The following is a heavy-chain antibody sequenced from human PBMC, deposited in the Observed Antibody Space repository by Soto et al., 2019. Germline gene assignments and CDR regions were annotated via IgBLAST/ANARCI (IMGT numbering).Heavy chain of an antibody. CDR1: GFTFSSYA. D-gene: IGHD6-6*01. CDR3: ARDYFLNGHGRQLVPSDY. J-gene: IGHJ4*02. CDR2: ISYDGSNK. Sequence: LRLSCAASGFTFSSYAMHWVRQAPGKGLEWVAVISYDGSNKYYADSVKGRFTISRDNSKNTLYLQMNSLRAEDTAVYYCARDYFLNGHGRQLVPSDYWGQGTLVTVS. V-gene: IGHV3-30-3*01.